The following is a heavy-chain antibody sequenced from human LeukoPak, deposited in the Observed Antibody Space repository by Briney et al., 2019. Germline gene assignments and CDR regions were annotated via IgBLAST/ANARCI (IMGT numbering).Heavy chain of an antibody. CDR1: GFTFSTYS. V-gene: IGHV3-48*01. CDR3: AFPRHY. Sequence: PGGSLRLSCAASGFTFSTYSMNWVRQAPGKGLEWVSYISSSTSTIYYADSVKGRFTISRDNAKNSLYLQMNSLRAEDTAVYYCAFPRHYWGQGTLVTVSS. J-gene: IGHJ4*02. CDR2: ISSSTSTI.